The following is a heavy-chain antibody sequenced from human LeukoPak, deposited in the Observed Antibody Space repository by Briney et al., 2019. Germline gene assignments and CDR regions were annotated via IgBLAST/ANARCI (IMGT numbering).Heavy chain of an antibody. Sequence: GGSLRLSCAASGFTFSSYAMSWVRQAPGKGLEWVSAISGSGGSTYYADSVKGRFTISRDNSKNTLYLQMNSLRAEDTAVYYCASRNGPKYDFWSEDAFDIWGQGTMVTVSS. V-gene: IGHV3-23*01. J-gene: IGHJ3*02. CDR2: ISGSGGST. CDR1: GFTFSSYA. D-gene: IGHD3-3*01. CDR3: ASRNGPKYDFWSEDAFDI.